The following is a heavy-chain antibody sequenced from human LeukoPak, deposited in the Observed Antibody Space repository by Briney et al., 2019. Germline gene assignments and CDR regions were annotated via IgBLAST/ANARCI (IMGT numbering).Heavy chain of an antibody. J-gene: IGHJ6*02. D-gene: IGHD6-6*01. V-gene: IGHV3-9*01. CDR1: GFIFDDYA. CDR2: ISWNSGSI. Sequence: GRSLRLSCAASGFIFDDYAMHWVRQAPGKGLEWVSGISWNSGSIGYADSVKGRFTISRDNAKNSLYLQMNSLRAEDTALYYCAKDTLGRSNGMDVWGQGTTVTVSS. CDR3: AKDTLGRSNGMDV.